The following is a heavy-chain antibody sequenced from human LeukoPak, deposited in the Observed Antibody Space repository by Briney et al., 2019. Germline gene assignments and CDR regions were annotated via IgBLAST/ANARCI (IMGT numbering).Heavy chain of an antibody. J-gene: IGHJ4*02. CDR1: GFTFSSYA. D-gene: IGHD6-6*01. CDR2: ISGSGGST. Sequence: GGSLRLSCAASGFTFSSYAMSWVRQAPGKGLEWVSAISGSGGSTYYADSVKGRFTIFRDNSKNTLYLQMNSLRAEDTAVYYCAKGSSSSEWFDYWGQGTLVTVSS. CDR3: AKGSSSSEWFDY. V-gene: IGHV3-23*01.